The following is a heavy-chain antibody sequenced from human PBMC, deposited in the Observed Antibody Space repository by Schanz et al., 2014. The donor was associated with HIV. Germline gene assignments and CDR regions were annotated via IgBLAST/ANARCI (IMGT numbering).Heavy chain of an antibody. CDR3: AKDQGDVTGTPFDY. CDR2: ISYDGRNK. CDR1: RFTFSSFG. D-gene: IGHD1-20*01. J-gene: IGHJ4*02. Sequence: QVQLVESGGGLVQPGGSLRLSCAASRFTFSSFGMHWVRQAPGKGLEWVAVISYDGRNKYYADSVKGRFTISRDNSKNTLFLQMNSLRAEDTAMYYCAKDQGDVTGTPFDYWGQGTLLTVSS. V-gene: IGHV3-30*18.